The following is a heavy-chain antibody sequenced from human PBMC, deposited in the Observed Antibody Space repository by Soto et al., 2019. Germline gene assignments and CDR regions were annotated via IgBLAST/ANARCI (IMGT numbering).Heavy chain of an antibody. J-gene: IGHJ4*02. Sequence: PGGSLRLSCAASGFSFVNYAMNWGRQAPGKGLEWVSGLSVSGTSTYYADSVKGRFTISRDNSRDTLFLQMNSLTADDTAVYYCAKATTNGGWFNPFDSWGQGALVTVSS. CDR3: AKATTNGGWFNPFDS. CDR1: GFSFVNYA. CDR2: LSVSGTST. V-gene: IGHV3-23*01. D-gene: IGHD6-19*01.